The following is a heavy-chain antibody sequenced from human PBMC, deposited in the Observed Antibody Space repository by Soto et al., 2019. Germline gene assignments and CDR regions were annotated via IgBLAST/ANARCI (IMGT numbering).Heavy chain of an antibody. D-gene: IGHD3-22*01. Sequence: EVQLVESGGGLVQPGRSLRLSCAASGFTFDDYAMHWVRQAPGKGLEWVSGISWNSGSIGYADSVKGRFTISRDNAKNSLYLQMNSLRSDDRALHYCAKGYYDSSGYSPRLDYWGQGTLVTVSS. CDR3: AKGYYDSSGYSPRLDY. J-gene: IGHJ4*02. V-gene: IGHV3-9*01. CDR1: GFTFDDYA. CDR2: ISWNSGSI.